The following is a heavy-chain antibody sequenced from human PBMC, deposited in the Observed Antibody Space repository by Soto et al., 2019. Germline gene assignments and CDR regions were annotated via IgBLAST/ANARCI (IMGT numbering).Heavy chain of an antibody. J-gene: IGHJ5*02. CDR3: AKDPQTWGSIWFDP. CDR2: ISDSGNYI. CDR1: GFIFSNYA. Sequence: EVQLLESGGGLVQPGGSLRLSCAASGFIFSNYAMSWVRQAPGKGPEWVSSISDSGNYIEYADSVEGRFTISSDNSKNTLYLQMNSVRAEDTARYYCAKDPQTWGSIWFDPWGQGTQVSVSS. V-gene: IGHV3-23*01. D-gene: IGHD7-27*01.